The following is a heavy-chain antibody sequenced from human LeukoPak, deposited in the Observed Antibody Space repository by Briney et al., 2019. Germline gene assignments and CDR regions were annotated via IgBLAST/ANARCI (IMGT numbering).Heavy chain of an antibody. Sequence: GGSLRLSCAASGFSVSSNFMSWVRQAPGKGPEWVSVIYSIGSTYYADSVKGRFTISRDNSKSTLYLQMDSLRAEDTAVYYCVRDSDTFGFDHWGQGTLVTVSS. D-gene: IGHD5-18*01. CDR1: GFSVSSNF. CDR2: IYSIGST. CDR3: VRDSDTFGFDH. V-gene: IGHV3-53*01. J-gene: IGHJ4*02.